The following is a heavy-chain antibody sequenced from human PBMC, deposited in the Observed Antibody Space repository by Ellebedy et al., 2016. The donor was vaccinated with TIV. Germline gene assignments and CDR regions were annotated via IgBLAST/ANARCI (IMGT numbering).Heavy chain of an antibody. D-gene: IGHD2-8*01. CDR2: IGIGGDYI. V-gene: IGHV3-21*01. Sequence: GGSLRLXXAASGFTFSSYNMNWVRQAPGKGLEWVSSIGIGGDYIYYAESLKGRFTISRDDAKNSLYLQMNSLRAEDTAVYYCARVGVLMMGDAFDIWGQGTMVTASS. CDR3: ARVGVLMMGDAFDI. CDR1: GFTFSSYN. J-gene: IGHJ3*02.